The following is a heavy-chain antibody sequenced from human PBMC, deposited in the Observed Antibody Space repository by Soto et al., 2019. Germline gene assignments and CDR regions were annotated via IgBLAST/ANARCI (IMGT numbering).Heavy chain of an antibody. CDR2: IYRTGST. Sequence: AETLSLTCAVSGGSFTSNNWWTLFRQPPGQGLEWIGEIYRTGSTNYDPSLKSRVTISLDKSENQFSLKVTSLTAADTAVYYCASRDPGTSVDYWGQGTLVTVSS. CDR1: GGSFTSNNW. CDR3: ASRDPGTSVDY. J-gene: IGHJ4*02. D-gene: IGHD1-7*01. V-gene: IGHV4-4*02.